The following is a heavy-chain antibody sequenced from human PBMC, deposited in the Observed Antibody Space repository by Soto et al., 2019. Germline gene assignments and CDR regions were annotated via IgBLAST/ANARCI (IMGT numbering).Heavy chain of an antibody. CDR3: TKITGTYKFDY. V-gene: IGHV3-30*18. Sequence: PGGSLRLSCTASGFTFSDFGMHWVRHAPGKGLEWVAVISYDASNRYYAESVKGRFTISRDNSKNTLYLQIRSLRPEDTAVYYCTKITGTYKFDYWGQGTLVTVSS. CDR1: GFTFSDFG. D-gene: IGHD1-7*01. J-gene: IGHJ4*02. CDR2: ISYDASNR.